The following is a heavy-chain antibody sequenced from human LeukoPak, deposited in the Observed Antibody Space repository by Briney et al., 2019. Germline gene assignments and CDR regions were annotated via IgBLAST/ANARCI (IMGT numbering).Heavy chain of an antibody. J-gene: IGHJ4*02. CDR1: GGTFSSYA. D-gene: IGHD6-25*01. CDR3: ARERDSSVSGLFN. CDR2: IIPIFGTA. Sequence: ASVKVSCKASGGTFSSYAISWVRQAPGQGLEWMGGIIPIFGTANYAQKFQGRVTITADESTSTAYMELSSLRPEDTAVYYCARERDSSVSGLFNWGQGTLVTVSS. V-gene: IGHV1-69*13.